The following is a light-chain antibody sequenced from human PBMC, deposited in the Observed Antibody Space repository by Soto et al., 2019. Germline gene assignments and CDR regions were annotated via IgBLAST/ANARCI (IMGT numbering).Light chain of an antibody. CDR3: QSHDSSLHASV. J-gene: IGLJ1*01. CDR1: SSNIGAGYD. Sequence: QLVLTQPPSVSGAPGQRVTISCTGSSSNIGAGYDVHWYLQLPGTAPKLLIYGNTNRPSGVPDRFSGSKSGSSASLAITGLLAEDEADYYCQSHDSSLHASVFGTGTKLTVL. CDR2: GNT. V-gene: IGLV1-40*01.